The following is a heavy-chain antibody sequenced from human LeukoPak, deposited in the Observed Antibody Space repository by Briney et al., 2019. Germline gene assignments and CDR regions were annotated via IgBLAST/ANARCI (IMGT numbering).Heavy chain of an antibody. CDR2: VSDTGNI. J-gene: IGHJ4*02. CDR1: GFTFSSYG. V-gene: IGHV3-48*02. Sequence: TGGSLRLSCAASGFTFSSYGMHWVRQAPGKGLEWVSTVSDTGNIHYSDSVKGRFTISRDNAKNSLYLQMNSLRDEDTAVYYCARDGLHTAHFDYWGQGTLVTVSS. CDR3: ARDGLHTAHFDY. D-gene: IGHD5-18*01.